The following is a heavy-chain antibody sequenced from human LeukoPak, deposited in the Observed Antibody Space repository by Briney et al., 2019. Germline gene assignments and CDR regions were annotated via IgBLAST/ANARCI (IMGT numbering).Heavy chain of an antibody. CDR2: ITWSGSTI. J-gene: IGHJ6*02. CDR1: GFTFSDYH. V-gene: IGHV3-11*04. Sequence: GGSLRLSCAASGFTFSDYHMSWIRQAPGKGLERISHITWSGSTIFYADSVKGRFTISRDSAKNSLYLQMSSLRDEDTAVYYCARDAGNSGYGMDVWGQGTTVTVSS. D-gene: IGHD6-19*01. CDR3: ARDAGNSGYGMDV.